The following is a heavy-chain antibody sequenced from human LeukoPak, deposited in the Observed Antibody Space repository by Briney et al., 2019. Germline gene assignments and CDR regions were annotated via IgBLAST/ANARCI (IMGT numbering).Heavy chain of an antibody. CDR2: ISGSGGST. Sequence: GGSLRLSCAASGFTFSSYAMSWVRQAPGKGLEWVSAISGSGGSTYYADSVKGRFTISRDNSKNTLYLQMDSLRAEDTAVYYCAKDSKVAVGSYYFDYWGQGTLVTVSS. V-gene: IGHV3-23*01. D-gene: IGHD2-15*01. J-gene: IGHJ4*02. CDR3: AKDSKVAVGSYYFDY. CDR1: GFTFSSYA.